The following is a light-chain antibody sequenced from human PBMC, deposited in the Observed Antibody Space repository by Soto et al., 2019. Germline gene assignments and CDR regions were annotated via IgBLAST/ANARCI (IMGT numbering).Light chain of an antibody. CDR3: QQYNDWPVT. V-gene: IGKV3-15*01. CDR1: QSVSGS. Sequence: EIVMTQSPATLSVSPGERATLSCRASQSVSGSLAWYQQKPGQAPRLLIYDTSTRATGIPARFSGSGSGTEFTLTISSLQSEDFAVYYCQQYNDWPVTFGPGTKVDIK. CDR2: DTS. J-gene: IGKJ3*01.